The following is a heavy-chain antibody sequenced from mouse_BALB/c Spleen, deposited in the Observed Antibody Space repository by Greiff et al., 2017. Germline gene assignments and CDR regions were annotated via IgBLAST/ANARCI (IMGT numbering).Heavy chain of an antibody. D-gene: IGHD2-4*01. J-gene: IGHJ4*01. V-gene: IGHV2-9*02. CDR1: GFSLTSYG. CDR2: IWAGGST. CDR3: ARDPDYDGPYAMDY. Sequence: QVQLQQSGPGLVAPSQSLSITCTVSGFSLTSYGVHWVRQPPGKGLEWLGVIWAGGSTNYNSALMSRLSISKDNSKSQVFLKMNSLQTDDTAMYYCARDPDYDGPYAMDYWGQGTSVTVSS.